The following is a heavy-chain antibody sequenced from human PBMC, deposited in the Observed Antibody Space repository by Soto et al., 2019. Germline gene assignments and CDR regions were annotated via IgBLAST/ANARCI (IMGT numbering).Heavy chain of an antibody. Sequence: EVQLVEAGGGLVQPGGSLRLSCVASGFTFNYYWMHWVRQAPGKGLVWVSRIQSDGSSPDYVDSVKGRFTISRDNAKNTLYLQMNNLRAEDTAVYYCARGGDPDYWGQGTLVTVSS. CDR2: IQSDGSSP. J-gene: IGHJ4*02. CDR3: ARGGDPDY. D-gene: IGHD2-21*02. CDR1: GFTFNYYW. V-gene: IGHV3-74*01.